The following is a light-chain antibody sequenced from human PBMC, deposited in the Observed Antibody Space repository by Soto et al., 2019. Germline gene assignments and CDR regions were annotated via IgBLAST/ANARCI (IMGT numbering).Light chain of an antibody. CDR1: QSVSVD. CDR2: DAS. CDR3: QQRSKWPPT. J-gene: IGKJ1*01. V-gene: IGKV3-11*01. Sequence: ETVLTQSPATLSLSPGERATLSCRASQSVSVDLAWYQQKPGQSPRLLIYDASKRATGLPARFSGSGSGTDFTLTISRLEPEDFAVYFCQQRSKWPPTFGQGTKVEIK.